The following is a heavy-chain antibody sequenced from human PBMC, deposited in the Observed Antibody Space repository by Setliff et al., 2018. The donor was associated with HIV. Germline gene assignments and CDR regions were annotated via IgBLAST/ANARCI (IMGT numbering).Heavy chain of an antibody. D-gene: IGHD7-27*01. CDR2: AHSSGNT. CDR1: GGSISSSTYY. Sequence: LSLTCTVSGGSISSSTYYWGWIRQPPGKGLEWIAIAHSSGNTYYNPSLESRVTIAVDMSKSQVSLNLTSVTAADTAVYYCARQAGTYWGFVYYMDVCGKGTTVTVSS. J-gene: IGHJ6*03. CDR3: ARQAGTYWGFVYYMDV. V-gene: IGHV4-39*01.